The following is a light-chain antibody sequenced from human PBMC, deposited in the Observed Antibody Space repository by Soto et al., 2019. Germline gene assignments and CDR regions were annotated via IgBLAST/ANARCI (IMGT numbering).Light chain of an antibody. CDR2: DVT. J-gene: IGLJ2*01. Sequence: QSALTQPRSVSGSPGQSVTISCTGTSSDVGVYNYISWYQQNPGTAPKLMIYDVTKRPSGVPDRFSVSKSGNTASLTISGLQAEDEADYFCCSYAGTYTVFGGGTKVTVL. V-gene: IGLV2-11*01. CDR1: SSDVGVYNY. CDR3: CSYAGTYTV.